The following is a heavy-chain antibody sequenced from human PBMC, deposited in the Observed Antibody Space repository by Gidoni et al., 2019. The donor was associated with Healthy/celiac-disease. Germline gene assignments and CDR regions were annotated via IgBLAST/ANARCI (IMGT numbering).Heavy chain of an antibody. Sequence: VQLQQWGAGLLKPSETLSLTCAVYGGSFSGYYWSWIRQPPGKGLEWIGEINHSGSTNYNPSLKSRVTISVDTSKNQFSLKLSSVTAADTAVYYCARGPLQAFDIWGQGTMVTVSS. V-gene: IGHV4-34*01. D-gene: IGHD2-21*01. CDR2: INHSGST. CDR1: GGSFSGYY. CDR3: ARGPLQAFDI. J-gene: IGHJ3*02.